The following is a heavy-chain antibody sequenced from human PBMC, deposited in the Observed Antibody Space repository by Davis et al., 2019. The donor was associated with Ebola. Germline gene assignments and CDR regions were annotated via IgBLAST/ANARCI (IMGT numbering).Heavy chain of an antibody. J-gene: IGHJ4*02. CDR1: GGSISSYY. CDR3: TGTTVTTSPFDF. Sequence: SETLSLTCTVSGGSISSYYWSWIRQPPGKGLEWIGYIYYSGSTNYNPSLKSRVTISVDTSKNQFSLRLSSLTAADTAVYYCTGTTVTTSPFDFWGQGTLVTVSS. CDR2: IYYSGST. D-gene: IGHD4-17*01. V-gene: IGHV4-59*08.